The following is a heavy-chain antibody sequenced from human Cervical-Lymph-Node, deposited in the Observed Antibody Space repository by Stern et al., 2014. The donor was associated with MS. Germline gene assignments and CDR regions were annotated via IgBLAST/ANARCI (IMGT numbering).Heavy chain of an antibody. CDR3: AREDTMAQLWSWFDP. Sequence: QVQLQQWGAGLLKPSETLSLTCGVHGGSLSDYYWTWIRQAPGKGLEWIGEVSPSVRTNTNPSLKSRVTISIDLPKNSFSLRLTSVTAADTGVYYCAREDTMAQLWSWFDPWGQGSLVTVSS. V-gene: IGHV4-34*01. D-gene: IGHD1-1*01. J-gene: IGHJ5*02. CDR1: GGSLSDYY. CDR2: VSPSVRT.